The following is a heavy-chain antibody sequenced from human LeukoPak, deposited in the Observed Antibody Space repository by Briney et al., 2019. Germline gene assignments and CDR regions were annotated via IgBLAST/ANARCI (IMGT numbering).Heavy chain of an antibody. CDR1: GFTFSSYW. J-gene: IGHJ4*02. Sequence: PSGGSLRLSCAASGFTFSSYWMHWVRHAPGKGLVWVSRINSDGSSTSYADSVKGRFTISRDNAKNTLYLQMNSLRAEDTAVYYCARDGYSSGWYGVGYFDYWGQGTLVTVSS. CDR2: INSDGSST. D-gene: IGHD6-19*01. V-gene: IGHV3-74*01. CDR3: ARDGYSSGWYGVGYFDY.